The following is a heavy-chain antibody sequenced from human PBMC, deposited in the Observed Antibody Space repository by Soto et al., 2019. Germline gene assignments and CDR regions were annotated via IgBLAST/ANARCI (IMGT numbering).Heavy chain of an antibody. J-gene: IGHJ6*02. CDR2: IYSSGST. D-gene: IGHD2-2*02. Sequence: XETLSLTCTVSGCSVSSDTHYWGWIRQPPGKRLEWIGFIYSSGSTNYNPSLKSRVTMSVDTSKNQFSLKLRSVIVADTAVYHCARFVRSCSGTTCYTRADVWGQGTTATVSS. V-gene: IGHV4-61*01. CDR1: GCSVSSDTHY. CDR3: ARFVRSCSGTTCYTRADV.